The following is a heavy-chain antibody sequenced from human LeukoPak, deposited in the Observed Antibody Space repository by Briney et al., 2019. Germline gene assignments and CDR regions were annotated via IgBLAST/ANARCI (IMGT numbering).Heavy chain of an antibody. CDR3: AKDLGNYYGSGSYYY. J-gene: IGHJ4*02. CDR2: ICGSGGST. CDR1: GFTFSSYA. V-gene: IGHV3-23*01. Sequence: GGSLRLSCAASGFTFSSYAMSWVRQAPGKGLEWVSAICGSGGSTYYADSVKGRFTISRDNPKNTLYLQMNSLRAEDTAVYYCAKDLGNYYGSGSYYYWGQGTLVTVSS. D-gene: IGHD3-10*01.